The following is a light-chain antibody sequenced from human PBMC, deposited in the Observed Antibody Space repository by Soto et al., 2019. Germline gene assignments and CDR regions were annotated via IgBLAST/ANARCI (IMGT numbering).Light chain of an antibody. CDR3: QQYGDSLLT. J-gene: IGKJ4*01. CDR1: QSISGSY. CDR2: HAS. Sequence: ENVLTQSPGTLSLSPGERATLSCRASQSISGSYLAWYQQKPGQTPRLLIYHASSRATGIPDRFSGSGSGTDFTLTISRLEPEDFAVYYCQQYGDSLLTFGGGTKVEIK. V-gene: IGKV3-20*01.